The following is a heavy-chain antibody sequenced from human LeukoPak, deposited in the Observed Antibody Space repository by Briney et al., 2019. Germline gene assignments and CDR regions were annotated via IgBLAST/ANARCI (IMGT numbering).Heavy chain of an antibody. J-gene: IGHJ5*02. V-gene: IGHV4-59*01. CDR2: IYYSGST. CDR3: ARGGFWSGYYSPQNWFDP. CDR1: GGSISIYY. Sequence: SETLSLTCTVSGGSISIYYWSWIRQPPGKGLEWIGYIYYSGSTNYNPSLKSRVTISVDTSKNQFSLKLSSVTAADTAVYYCARGGFWSGYYSPQNWFDPWGQGTLVTVSS. D-gene: IGHD3-3*01.